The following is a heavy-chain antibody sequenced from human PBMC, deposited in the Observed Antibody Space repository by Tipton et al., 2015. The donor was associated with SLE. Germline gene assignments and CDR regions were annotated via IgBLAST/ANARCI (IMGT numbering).Heavy chain of an antibody. CDR3: ARGQGSGWYGDY. J-gene: IGHJ4*02. CDR1: GGSISSSSYY. D-gene: IGHD6-19*01. V-gene: IGHV4-39*07. Sequence: TLSLTCTVSGGSISSSSYYWGWIRQPPGKGLEWIGSIYYSGSTYYNPSLKSRVTISVDTSKNQFSLKLSSVTAADTAVYYCARGQGSGWYGDYWGQGTLVTVSS. CDR2: IYYSGST.